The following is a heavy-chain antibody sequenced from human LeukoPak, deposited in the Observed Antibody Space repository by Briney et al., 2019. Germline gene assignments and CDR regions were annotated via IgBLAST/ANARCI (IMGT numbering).Heavy chain of an antibody. Sequence: GGSLRLSCAASGFTFSTYGMHWVRQSPGKGLEWVAVISYDGSNKYYADSVKGRFTISRDNSKNTLYLQMNSLRAEDTAIYYCAKGVAPAATNFDYWGQGTLVTVSS. CDR3: AKGVAPAATNFDY. CDR2: ISYDGSNK. J-gene: IGHJ4*02. D-gene: IGHD2-2*01. CDR1: GFTFSTYG. V-gene: IGHV3-30*18.